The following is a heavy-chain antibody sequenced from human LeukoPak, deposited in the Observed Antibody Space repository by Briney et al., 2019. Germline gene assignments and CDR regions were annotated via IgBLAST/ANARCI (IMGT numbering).Heavy chain of an antibody. V-gene: IGHV2-70*11. CDR1: GFSLSTSRMC. CDR3: ARISGGSCDGDY. D-gene: IGHD2-15*01. J-gene: IGHJ4*02. CDR2: IDWDDDK. Sequence: ASGPTLVKPTQTLTLTCTFSGFSLSTSRMCVSWIRQPPGKALEWLARIDWDDDKYYSTSLKTRLTISKDTSKNQVVLTMTSMDPVETATYYCARISGGSCDGDYWGQGTLVTVSS.